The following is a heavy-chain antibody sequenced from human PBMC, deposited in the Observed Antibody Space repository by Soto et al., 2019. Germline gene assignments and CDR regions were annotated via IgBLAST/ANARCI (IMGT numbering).Heavy chain of an antibody. CDR2: IYYSGST. D-gene: IGHD4-4*01. CDR1: GASIKTEDHY. Sequence: QVQLRESGPGLVKPSQTLSLTCTVSGASIKTEDHYWSWIRQTPGTGLEWIGYIYYSGSTFYNPSLKSRLSLSIDPSKNPFSLRLRSVTAADTAVYFCARSTGRYWGQGILVTVSS. V-gene: IGHV4-30-4*01. CDR3: ARSTGRY. J-gene: IGHJ4*02.